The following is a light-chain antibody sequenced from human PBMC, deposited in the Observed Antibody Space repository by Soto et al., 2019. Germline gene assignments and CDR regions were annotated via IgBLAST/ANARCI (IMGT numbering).Light chain of an antibody. J-gene: IGKJ2*01. V-gene: IGKV1-39*01. CDR2: TSG. Sequence: IHMTQSPSSLSASVGDRVTITCRASQRITTYLNWYQQKPGEAPKLLISTSGTLQRGVPSRFSGRGSGTDFTLTITSLQPADFATYFCQQTYSTPYTLGQGTKLEIK. CDR3: QQTYSTPYT. CDR1: QRITTY.